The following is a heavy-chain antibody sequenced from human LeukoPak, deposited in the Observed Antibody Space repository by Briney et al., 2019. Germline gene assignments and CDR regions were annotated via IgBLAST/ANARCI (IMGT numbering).Heavy chain of an antibody. Sequence: TGRSLRLSCAASGFSFSNYVMYCVRQAPRKGLEWVAVISYDGNNKYYADSVKGRFTISRDNSKNTLYLQMSSLRGEDTAVYYCAKGLQVAEPPDYWGQGILVTVSS. J-gene: IGHJ4*02. CDR3: AKGLQVAEPPDY. CDR2: ISYDGNNK. CDR1: GFSFSNYV. D-gene: IGHD2-15*01. V-gene: IGHV3-30*18.